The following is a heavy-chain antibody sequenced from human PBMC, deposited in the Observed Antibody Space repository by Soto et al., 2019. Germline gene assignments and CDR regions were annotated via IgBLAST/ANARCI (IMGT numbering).Heavy chain of an antibody. J-gene: IGHJ6*02. CDR2: IIPISGTA. D-gene: IGHD2-2*01. V-gene: IGHV1-69*01. Sequence: QVQLVQSGAEVKKPGSSVKVSCKASGGTFSSYAISWVRQAPGQGLEWMGGIIPISGTANYAQKFQGRVTITADESTSTAYMELSSLRSEDTAVYYCARSQGSSTSLEIYYYYYYGMDVRGQGTTVTVSS. CDR1: GGTFSSYA. CDR3: ARSQGSSTSLEIYYYYYYGMDV.